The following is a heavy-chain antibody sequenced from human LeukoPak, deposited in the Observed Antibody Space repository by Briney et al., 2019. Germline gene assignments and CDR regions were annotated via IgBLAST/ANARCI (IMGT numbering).Heavy chain of an antibody. CDR1: GFTFGNYA. Sequence: GGSLRLSCAASGFTFGNYAMSWVRQAPGKGLEWVSGIIADADDTYYADSVKGRFTISRDNSKNTLYLQMNSLRAEDTAVHYCAKGHDYYGSGSYYNSRGQGTLVTVSS. D-gene: IGHD3-10*01. CDR2: IIADADDT. CDR3: AKGHDYYGSGSYYNS. V-gene: IGHV3-23*01. J-gene: IGHJ4*02.